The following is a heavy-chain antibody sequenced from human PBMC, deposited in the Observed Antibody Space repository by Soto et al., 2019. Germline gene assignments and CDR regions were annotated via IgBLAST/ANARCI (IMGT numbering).Heavy chain of an antibody. Sequence: QLQLVESGGGVVQPGTSLRLSCAASGFRFKSFVMHWVRQAPGKGLDWVAFTSYDGNNKDYGDSVKGRFTVSRDNSQNTLHPQMDFLPPEDTALYYCARWGTTGGFDLWGQGTLVSVSS. D-gene: IGHD3-16*01. J-gene: IGHJ4*02. CDR1: GFRFKSFV. CDR2: TSYDGNNK. CDR3: ARWGTTGGFDL. V-gene: IGHV3-30*19.